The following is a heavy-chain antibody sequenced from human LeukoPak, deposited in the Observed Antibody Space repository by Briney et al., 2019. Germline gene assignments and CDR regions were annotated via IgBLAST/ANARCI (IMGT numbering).Heavy chain of an antibody. D-gene: IGHD2-2*01. CDR1: GYTFTNYG. CDR2: TSAYNGNT. V-gene: IGHV1-18*01. CDR3: ARVGSYCTSTSCFDY. Sequence: ASVKVSCKASGYTFTNYGISWVRQAPGQGLEWMGWTSAYNGNTNYAQKVQGRVTMTADTSTSASTSAAYMELRSLTSDDTAVYYCARVGSYCTSTSCFDYWGQGTLVTVSS. J-gene: IGHJ4*02.